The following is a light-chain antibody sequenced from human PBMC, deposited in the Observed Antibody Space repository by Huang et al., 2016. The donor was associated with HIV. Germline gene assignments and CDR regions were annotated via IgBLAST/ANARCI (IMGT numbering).Light chain of an antibody. CDR1: QSVSSN. Sequence: EIVMTQSPATLSVSPGERATLSCRASQSVSSNLAWYQQKPGQAPRLLIYATSTRATGIPARFSGKGSGTEFTLTISSLQSEDFAVYYCQQYKNWPRTFGQGTKVEIK. J-gene: IGKJ1*01. CDR2: ATS. V-gene: IGKV3-15*01. CDR3: QQYKNWPRT.